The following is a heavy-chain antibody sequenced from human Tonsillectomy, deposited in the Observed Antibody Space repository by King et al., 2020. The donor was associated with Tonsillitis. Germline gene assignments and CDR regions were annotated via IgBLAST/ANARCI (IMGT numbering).Heavy chain of an antibody. D-gene: IGHD3-10*01. V-gene: IGHV3-30*18. CDR1: GFTFSSYG. J-gene: IGHJ6*02. CDR2: ISYDGSNK. CDR3: AKPYGSGSYYYYYGMDV. Sequence: VQLVESGGGVVRPGRSLRLSCAASGFTFSSYGMHWVRQAPGKGLEWVAVISYDGSNKYYADSVKGRFTISRDISKNTLYLQMNSLRAEDTAVYYCAKPYGSGSYYYYYGMDVWGQGTTVTVSS.